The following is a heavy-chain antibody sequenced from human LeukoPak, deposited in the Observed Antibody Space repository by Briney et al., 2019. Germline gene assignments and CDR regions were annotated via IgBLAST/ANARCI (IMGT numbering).Heavy chain of an antibody. CDR3: VRVVYGAKSLDY. D-gene: IGHD4-23*01. Sequence: TSETLSLTCSVSGGSFSTYYWSWIRQPPGKGLEWIGFIYYSGSTKYNPSLKSRVTMSVDPSKNQLSLKLSSVTAADTAVYYCVRVVYGAKSLDYWGQGTLVTVSS. J-gene: IGHJ4*02. CDR1: GGSFSTYY. V-gene: IGHV4-59*01. CDR2: IYYSGST.